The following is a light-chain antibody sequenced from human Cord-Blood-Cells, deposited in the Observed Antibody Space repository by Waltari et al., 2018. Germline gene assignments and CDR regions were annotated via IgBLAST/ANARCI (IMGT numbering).Light chain of an antibody. J-gene: IGKJ2*01. CDR2: WAS. CDR3: QQYYSTPYT. Sequence: DIVMTQSPDSLAVSLGERATINCKSSQSVLYSSNNKNYLAWYQQKPEQSPKLLIYWASTRESGVPDRFSGSGSGTDFTLTISSLQAEDVAVYYCQQYYSTPYTFGQGTKLEIK. V-gene: IGKV4-1*01. CDR1: QSVLYSSNNKNY.